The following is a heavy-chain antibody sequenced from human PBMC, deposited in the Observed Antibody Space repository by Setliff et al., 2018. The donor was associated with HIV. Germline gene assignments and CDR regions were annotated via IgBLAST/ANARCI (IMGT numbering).Heavy chain of an antibody. CDR3: ARDQKGYSYGYFDS. D-gene: IGHD5-18*01. CDR1: GGSISGSSYY. V-gene: IGHV4-39*07. J-gene: IGHJ4*02. CDR2: MCHGGNNN. Sequence: PSETLSLTCTVSGGSISGSSYYWGWIRQPPGKGLEWIGNMCHGGNNNYYNPSLKSRVTISVDTSKNQFFLKVTSVTAADTAAYYCARDQKGYSYGYFDSWGQGTLVTVSS.